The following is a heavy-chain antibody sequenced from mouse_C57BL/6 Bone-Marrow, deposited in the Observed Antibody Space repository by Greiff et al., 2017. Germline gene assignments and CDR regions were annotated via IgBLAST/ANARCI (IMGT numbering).Heavy chain of an antibody. CDR2: INPNNGGT. J-gene: IGHJ3*01. CDR3: ARSPKSSNYYGSSYEAWFAY. D-gene: IGHD1-1*01. Sequence: EVQLQQSGPELVKPGASVKIPCKASGYTFTDYNMDWVKQSHGKSLEWIGDINPNNGGTIYNQKFKGKATLTVDKSSSTAYMELRSLTSEDTAVYYCARSPKSSNYYGSSYEAWFAYWGQGTLVTVSA. V-gene: IGHV1-18*01. CDR1: GYTFTDYN.